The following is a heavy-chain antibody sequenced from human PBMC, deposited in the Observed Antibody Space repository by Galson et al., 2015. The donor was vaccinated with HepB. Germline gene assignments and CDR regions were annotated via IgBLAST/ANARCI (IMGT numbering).Heavy chain of an antibody. CDR3: AKEEGVVVTYSYYFGY. Sequence: SLRLSCAASGFTFSSYAMSWVRQAPGKGLEWVSVISGSGGSTYYADSVKGRFTISRDNSKNTLYLQMNSLRAEDTAVYYCAKEEGVVVTYSYYFGYWGQGTLVTVSS. CDR2: ISGSGGST. CDR1: GFTFSSYA. V-gene: IGHV3-23*01. J-gene: IGHJ4*02. D-gene: IGHD3-22*01.